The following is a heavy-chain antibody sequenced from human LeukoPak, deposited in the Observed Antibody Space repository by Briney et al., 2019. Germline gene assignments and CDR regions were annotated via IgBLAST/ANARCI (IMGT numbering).Heavy chain of an antibody. Sequence: GGSLRLSCAAPGFTFSNYNMNWVRQAPGKGLEWVSSISSSISYIYYADSVKGRFTISRDNAKNSLYLQMNSLRAEDTAVYYCARGAVADFFDYWGQGTLVTVSS. CDR1: GFTFSNYN. CDR3: ARGAVADFFDY. CDR2: ISSSISYI. V-gene: IGHV3-21*01. D-gene: IGHD6-19*01. J-gene: IGHJ4*02.